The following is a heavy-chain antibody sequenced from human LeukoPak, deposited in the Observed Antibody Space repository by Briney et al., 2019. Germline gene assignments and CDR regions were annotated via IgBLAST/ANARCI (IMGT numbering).Heavy chain of an antibody. CDR1: GFTFSTYS. CDR2: ISSSSSYI. Sequence: GGSLRLSCAASGFTFSTYSMNWVRQAPGKGLEWVSSISSSSSYIYYADSVKGRFTISRDNAKNSLYLQMNSLRAEDTAVYYCARDPFGPHWYFDLWGRGTLVTVSS. J-gene: IGHJ2*01. V-gene: IGHV3-21*01. D-gene: IGHD3-10*01. CDR3: ARDPFGPHWYFDL.